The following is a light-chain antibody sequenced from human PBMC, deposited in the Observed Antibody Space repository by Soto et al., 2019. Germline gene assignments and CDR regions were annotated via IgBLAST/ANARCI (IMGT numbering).Light chain of an antibody. CDR3: QTWGTGIHVV. V-gene: IGLV4-69*01. CDR2: LNSDGSH. J-gene: IGLJ2*01. Sequence: QPVLTQSPSASASLGASVKLTCTLSSGHSSYAIAWHQQQPEKGPRYLMKLNSDGSHSKGDGIPDRFSGSSSGAECYLTISSLQSEDEADYYCQTWGTGIHVVFGGGNKLTVL. CDR1: SGHSSYA.